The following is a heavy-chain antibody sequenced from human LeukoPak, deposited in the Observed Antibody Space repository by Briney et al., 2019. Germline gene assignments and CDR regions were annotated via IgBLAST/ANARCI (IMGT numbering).Heavy chain of an antibody. CDR1: GGSISGYY. CDR3: ARPRDGYNFYAFDI. V-gene: IGHV4-59*01. CDR2: IYFSGST. J-gene: IGHJ3*02. Sequence: PSETLSLTCTVSGGSISGYYWIWIRQPPGKGLEWIGYIYFSGSTNYNPSLKSRVTISVDTSKNQCSLKLSSVTAADTAVYYCARPRDGYNFYAFDIWGQGTMVTVSS. D-gene: IGHD5-24*01.